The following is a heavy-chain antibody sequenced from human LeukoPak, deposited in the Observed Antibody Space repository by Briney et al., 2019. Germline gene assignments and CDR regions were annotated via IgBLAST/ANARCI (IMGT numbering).Heavy chain of an antibody. J-gene: IGHJ4*02. D-gene: IGHD5-12*01. Sequence: ASVKVSCKASGHTFSAYFMHWVRQVPGQGLEWMGWINPNSGGTNYAQKFQGRVTMTRDTSISTAYMELSRLRSDDTAVYYCARQEGGYDMYYFDYWGQGTLVTVSS. CDR1: GHTFSAYF. V-gene: IGHV1-2*02. CDR2: INPNSGGT. CDR3: ARQEGGYDMYYFDY.